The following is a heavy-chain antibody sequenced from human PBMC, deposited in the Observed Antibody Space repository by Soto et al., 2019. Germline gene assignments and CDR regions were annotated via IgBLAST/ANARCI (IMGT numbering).Heavy chain of an antibody. Sequence: GGSLRLSCAASGFTFSSYWMSWVRQAPGKGLEWVANIKQDGSEKYYVDSVKGRFTISRDNAKNSLYLQMNSLRAEDTAVYYCARDAVKYSSSYFDYWGQGTLVTVSS. D-gene: IGHD6-6*01. CDR2: IKQDGSEK. CDR1: GFTFSSYW. CDR3: ARDAVKYSSSYFDY. J-gene: IGHJ4*02. V-gene: IGHV3-7*03.